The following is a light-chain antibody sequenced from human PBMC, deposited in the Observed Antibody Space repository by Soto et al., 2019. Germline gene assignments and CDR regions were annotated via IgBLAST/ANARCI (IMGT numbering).Light chain of an antibody. V-gene: IGLV2-8*01. Sequence: HSVLTXPLSASGSPGQSVTISCTGTSSDVGAYIFVSWYQQHPGKAPKLMVYDVNRRPPGVPDRFFGSKSGNTASLTVSGLQAEDEADYYCVSFAGGTYVFGTGTKVTVL. J-gene: IGLJ1*01. CDR1: SSDVGAYIF. CDR3: VSFAGGTYV. CDR2: DVN.